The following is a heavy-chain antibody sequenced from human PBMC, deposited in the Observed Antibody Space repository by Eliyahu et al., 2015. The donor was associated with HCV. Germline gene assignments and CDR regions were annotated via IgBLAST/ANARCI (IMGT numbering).Heavy chain of an antibody. V-gene: IGHV3-30-3*01. J-gene: IGHJ4*02. CDR3: ARALGHSRKTTVTTLDY. D-gene: IGHD4-17*01. CDR2: ISYDGNNK. Sequence: QVQLVESGGGVVQPGRSLXLSCAASGFXFRSXAMHWVRQAPGKGLEWVAVISYDGNNKYYADSVKGRFTISRDNSKNTLYLQMNSLRAEDTAVYYCARALGHSRKTTVTTLDYWGQGTLVTVSS. CDR1: GFXFRSXA.